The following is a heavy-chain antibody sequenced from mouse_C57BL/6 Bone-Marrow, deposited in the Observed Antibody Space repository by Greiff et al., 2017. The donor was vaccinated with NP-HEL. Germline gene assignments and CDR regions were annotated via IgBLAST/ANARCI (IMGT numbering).Heavy chain of an antibody. Sequence: VHVKQSGTVLARPGASVKMSCKTSGYTFTSYWMHWVKQRPGQGLEWIGAIYPGNSDTSYNQKFKGKAKLTAVTSASTAYMELSSLTNEDSAVYYCTRHGSSSYFDYWGQGTTLTVSS. CDR3: TRHGSSSYFDY. V-gene: IGHV1-5*01. D-gene: IGHD1-1*01. CDR1: GYTFTSYW. CDR2: IYPGNSDT. J-gene: IGHJ2*01.